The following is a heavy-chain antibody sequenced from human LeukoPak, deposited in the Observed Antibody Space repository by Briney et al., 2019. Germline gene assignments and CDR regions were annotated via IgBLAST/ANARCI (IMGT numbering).Heavy chain of an antibody. V-gene: IGHV3-13*01. CDR2: IDTAGDT. J-gene: IGHJ6*04. Sequence: GGSLRLSCVASGFTFSTYDMHWVRQVTGKGLECVSAIDTAGDTFYPGSVKGRFTISRDNAKNSLYLQMNSLRAEDTAVYYCAELGITMIGGVWGKGTTVTISS. D-gene: IGHD3-10*02. CDR1: GFTFSTYD. CDR3: AELGITMIGGV.